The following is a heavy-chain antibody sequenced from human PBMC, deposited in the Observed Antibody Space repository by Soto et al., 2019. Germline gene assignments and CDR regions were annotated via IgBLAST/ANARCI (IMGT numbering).Heavy chain of an antibody. J-gene: IGHJ3*02. V-gene: IGHV2-70*04. CDR1: GFSLSTSGMR. CDR3: ARTQRYCSSTSCYTTAFDI. D-gene: IGHD2-2*02. Sequence: SVPTLVNPTQTLTLTCTFSGFSLSTSGMRVSWIRQPPGKALEWLARIDWDDDKFYSTSLKTRLTISKDTSKNQVVLTMTNVDPVDTATYYCARTQRYCSSTSCYTTAFDIWGQGTMVTVSS. CDR2: IDWDDDK.